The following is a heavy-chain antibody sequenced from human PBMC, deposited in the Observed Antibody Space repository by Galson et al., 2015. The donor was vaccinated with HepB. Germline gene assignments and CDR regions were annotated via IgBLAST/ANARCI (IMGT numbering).Heavy chain of an antibody. Sequence: LSLTCTVSGGSISSYYWNWIRQPAGEGLEWIGRIYSSGTTNYNPSLKSRVTMSADTSKNQFSLKLSSVTAADTAVYYCVAGGITLVRGVIITSYYFDYWGQGTLVTVSS. CDR3: VAGGITLVRGVIITSYYFDY. CDR2: IYSSGTT. CDR1: GGSISSYY. D-gene: IGHD3-10*01. J-gene: IGHJ4*02. V-gene: IGHV4-4*07.